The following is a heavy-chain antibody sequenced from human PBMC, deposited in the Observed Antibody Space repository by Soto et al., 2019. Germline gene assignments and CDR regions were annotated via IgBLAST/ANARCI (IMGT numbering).Heavy chain of an antibody. Sequence: RESLKISYQAFGYNVTNYWIGWVRQMPGKGLEWMGILYPGDSDISYSPSFQGQVIISADKSISTAYLQWSSLKASDTAMYYCAILTSYIHSRGYYNRHDAFNIWGQGAMVT. CDR1: GYNVTNYW. CDR2: LYPGDSDI. D-gene: IGHD3-22*01. V-gene: IGHV5-51*01. J-gene: IGHJ3*02. CDR3: AILTSYIHSRGYYNRHDAFNI.